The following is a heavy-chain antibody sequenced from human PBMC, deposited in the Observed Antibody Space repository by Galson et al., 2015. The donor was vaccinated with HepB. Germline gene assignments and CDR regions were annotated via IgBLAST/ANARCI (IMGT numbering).Heavy chain of an antibody. Sequence: SLRLSCAASGFTFSSYGMHWVRQAPGKGLEWVAVIWYDGSNKYYADSVKGRFTISRDNSKNTLYLQMNSLRAEDTAVYYCARGSYYDSSGGSCFLSQREDAFYIWGQGTMVTVSS. CDR2: IWYDGSNK. J-gene: IGHJ3*02. D-gene: IGHD2-15*01. CDR3: ARGSYYDSSGGSCFLSQREDAFYI. CDR1: GFTFSSYG. V-gene: IGHV3-33*01.